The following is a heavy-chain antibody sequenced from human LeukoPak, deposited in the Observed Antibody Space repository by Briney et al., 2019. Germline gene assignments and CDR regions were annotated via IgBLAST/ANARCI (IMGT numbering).Heavy chain of an antibody. J-gene: IGHJ6*02. CDR1: GYTFTGYY. Sequence: ASVKVSCKASGYTFTGYYMHWVRQAPGQGLEWMGWINPNSGGTNYAQKFQGWVTMTRDTSISTAYMELSRLRSDDTAVYYCAREVGITMVRGVISPRYGMDVWGQGTTVTVSS. V-gene: IGHV1-2*04. CDR3: AREVGITMVRGVISPRYGMDV. D-gene: IGHD3-10*01. CDR2: INPNSGGT.